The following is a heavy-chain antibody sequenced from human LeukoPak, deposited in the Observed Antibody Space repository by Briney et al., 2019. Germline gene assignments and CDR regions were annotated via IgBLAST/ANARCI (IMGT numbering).Heavy chain of an antibody. CDR3: ARDQDQNILTGYYNVIGY. CDR2: INPSGGST. D-gene: IGHD3-9*01. J-gene: IGHJ4*02. Sequence: ASVKVSCKASGYTFTSYYMHWVRQAPGQGLEWMGIINPSGGSTSYAQKFHGRVTMTRDTSTSTVYMELSSLRSEDTAVYYCARDQDQNILTGYYNVIGYWGQGTLVTVSS. CDR1: GYTFTSYY. V-gene: IGHV1-46*01.